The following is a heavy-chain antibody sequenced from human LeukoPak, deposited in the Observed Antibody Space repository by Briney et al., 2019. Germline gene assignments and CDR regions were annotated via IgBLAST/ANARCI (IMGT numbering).Heavy chain of an antibody. J-gene: IGHJ3*02. CDR1: EFSFSSYG. D-gene: IGHD6-13*01. V-gene: IGHV3-23*01. Sequence: GGSLRLSCTASEFSFSSYGMSWVRQAPGKGLKWVSGIGGSGGRTYYADSVKGRFTISRDNSKNTIYLQMNSLRVEDTAIYYCAKDYLGSSNAFNIWGQGTMVTVSP. CDR3: AKDYLGSSNAFNI. CDR2: IGGSGGRT.